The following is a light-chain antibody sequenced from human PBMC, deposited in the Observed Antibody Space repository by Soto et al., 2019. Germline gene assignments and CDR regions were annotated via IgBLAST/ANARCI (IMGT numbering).Light chain of an antibody. CDR1: QSVSSN. CDR3: QQYNNWTPWT. Sequence: IVMTQSPATMYVSPRERATLSCRASQSVSSNLAWYQQKPGQAPMLLIYGASTRATGIPARFSGSGSGTEFTLTISSLQSEDFAVYYCQQYNNWTPWTLGQVNKVDI. CDR2: GAS. J-gene: IGKJ1*01. V-gene: IGKV3-15*01.